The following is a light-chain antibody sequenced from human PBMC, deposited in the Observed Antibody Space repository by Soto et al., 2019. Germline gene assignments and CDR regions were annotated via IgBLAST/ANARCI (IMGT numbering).Light chain of an antibody. CDR3: QQYNEWPLT. J-gene: IGKJ4*01. Sequence: EKVMTQSAATLSVSPGERATLSCRASQSVRSNLAWYQKKPGQAPRLLIYDASTRATGIPARFSGSGSGTEFTLIISNLQSEDFAFYYCQQYNEWPLTFGGGTKVDIK. CDR2: DAS. V-gene: IGKV3-15*01. CDR1: QSVRSN.